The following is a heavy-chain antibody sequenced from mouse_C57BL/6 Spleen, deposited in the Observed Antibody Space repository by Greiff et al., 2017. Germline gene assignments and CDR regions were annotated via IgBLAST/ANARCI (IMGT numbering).Heavy chain of an antibody. CDR3: NPGEFAY. J-gene: IGHJ3*01. CDR2: IDPETGGT. V-gene: IGHV1-15*01. CDR1: GYTFTDYE. Sequence: QVQLQQSGAELVRPGASVTLSCKASGYTFTDYEMHWVKQTPVHGLEWIGAIDPETGGTAYNQKFKGKAILTADKSSSTAYMELRSLKSEDSAVYYCNPGEFAYWGQGTLVTVSA.